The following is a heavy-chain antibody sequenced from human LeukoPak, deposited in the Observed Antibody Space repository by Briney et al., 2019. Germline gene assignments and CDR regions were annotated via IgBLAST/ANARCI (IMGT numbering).Heavy chain of an antibody. J-gene: IGHJ6*02. CDR2: IYTSGGT. Sequence: SETLSLTCTVSGGSISSYYWSWIRQPAGKGLEWIGRIYTSGGTNYNPSLKSRVTMSVDTSTNQLSLKLSSVTAEDTAVYYCAREMRVVPAASYGMDVWGQGTTVTVSS. CDR1: GGSISSYY. D-gene: IGHD2-2*01. CDR3: AREMRVVPAASYGMDV. V-gene: IGHV4-4*07.